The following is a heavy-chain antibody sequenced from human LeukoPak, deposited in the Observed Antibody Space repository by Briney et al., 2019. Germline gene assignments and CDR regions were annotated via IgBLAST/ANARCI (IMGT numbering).Heavy chain of an antibody. CDR3: ARGYYGSGSHCCHMDV. CDR1: GVAIRNSW. J-gene: IGHJ6*03. CDR2: IHPDGSVQ. Sequence: GGSLRLSCVASGVAIRNSWMSWVRQAPGKGLEWVANIHPDGSVQNYVDSVKGRFTISRDNAKNSLYLQINNLRAEDTAVYYCARGYYGSGSHCCHMDVWGKGTTITVS. D-gene: IGHD3-10*01. V-gene: IGHV3-7*01.